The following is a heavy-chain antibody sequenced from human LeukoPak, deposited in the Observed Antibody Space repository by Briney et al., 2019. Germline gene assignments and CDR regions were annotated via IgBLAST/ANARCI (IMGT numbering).Heavy chain of an antibody. D-gene: IGHD6-19*01. J-gene: IGHJ4*02. CDR1: GDSISGNNCY. CDR3: ARDSWEQWLVPRGSDY. CDR2: INYRGTT. Sequence: SETLSLTCTVSGDSISGNNCYWAWIRQPPGKGLEYIASINYRGTTYYNPSLKSRVTISVDTSKNQFSLKLSSVTAADTAVYYCARDSWEQWLVPRGSDYWGQGTLVTVSS. V-gene: IGHV4-39*07.